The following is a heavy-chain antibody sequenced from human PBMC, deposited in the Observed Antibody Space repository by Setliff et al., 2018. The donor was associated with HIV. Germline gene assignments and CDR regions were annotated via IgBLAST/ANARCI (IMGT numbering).Heavy chain of an antibody. CDR1: GDSVTTPYY. D-gene: IGHD4-17*01. CDR2: IYHSGAT. V-gene: IGHV4-38-2*02. CDR3: ARHTPVTTEDYMDV. Sequence: PSETLSLTCTLSGDSVTTPYYWGWIRQPPGKGLGWVGSIYHSGATYFTPSLKSRVTLSVDTSKNQFFLRLTSVSAADTGLYFCARHTPVTTEDYMDVWGKGTTVTVSS. J-gene: IGHJ6*03.